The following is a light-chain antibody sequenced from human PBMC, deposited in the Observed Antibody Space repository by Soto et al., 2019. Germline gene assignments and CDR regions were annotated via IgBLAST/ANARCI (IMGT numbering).Light chain of an antibody. CDR3: SSYKTSSTVVV. Sequence: QSVLAQPASVSGSPGQSITISCTGTSSDMIFGVSDRPSGVSNRFSGSKSGTTASLTISGLQAEDEADYYCSSYKTSSTVVVFGGGTQLTVL. CDR2: GVS. J-gene: IGLJ2*01. CDR1: SSD. V-gene: IGLV2-14*03.